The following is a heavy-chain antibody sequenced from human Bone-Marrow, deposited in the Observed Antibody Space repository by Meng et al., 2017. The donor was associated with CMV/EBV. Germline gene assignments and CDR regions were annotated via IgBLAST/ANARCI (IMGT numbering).Heavy chain of an antibody. CDR2: INHSGST. Sequence: GSLRLSCAVYGGSFSGYYWSWIRQPPGKGLEWIGEINHSGSTNYNPSLKSRVTISVDTSKNQFSLKLSSVTAVDTAVYYCARGSTDRDAFDIWGQGTMFTVSS. D-gene: IGHD4-11*01. CDR3: ARGSTDRDAFDI. J-gene: IGHJ3*02. CDR1: GGSFSGYY. V-gene: IGHV4-34*01.